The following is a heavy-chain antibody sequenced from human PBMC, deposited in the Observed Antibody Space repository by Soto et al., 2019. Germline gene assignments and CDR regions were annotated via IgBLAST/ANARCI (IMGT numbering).Heavy chain of an antibody. CDR3: AHVVQYGAYGWDAFDI. CDR1: GFSLSTSGVG. J-gene: IGHJ3*02. D-gene: IGHD4-17*01. Sequence: QITLKESGPTLVKPTQTLTLTCTFSGFSLSTSGVGVGWIRQPPGKALEWLALIYWDDDKRYSPSLKSRLTLTTDTSKNQVVLTMTNMDPVDTATYYCAHVVQYGAYGWDAFDIWGQGTMVTVSS. V-gene: IGHV2-5*02. CDR2: IYWDDDK.